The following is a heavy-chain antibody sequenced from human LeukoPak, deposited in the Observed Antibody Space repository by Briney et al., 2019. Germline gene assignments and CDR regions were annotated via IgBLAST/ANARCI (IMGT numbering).Heavy chain of an antibody. CDR2: ISRGGVIT. CDR3: VSRAGSPWGPFDD. D-gene: IGHD7-27*01. J-gene: IGHJ4*02. CDR1: GFTFSDYA. V-gene: IGHV3-23*01. Sequence: GGSLRLSCAASGFTFSDYAINWVRQAPGKGLEGVSSISRGGVITYYADSVKGRFTISRDNSNNTLYLHMNSLRPEDTAVYYCVSRAGSPWGPFDDWGQGTLVTVSS.